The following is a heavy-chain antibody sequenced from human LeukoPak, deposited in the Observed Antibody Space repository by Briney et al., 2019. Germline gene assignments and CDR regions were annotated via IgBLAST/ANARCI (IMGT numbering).Heavy chain of an antibody. CDR1: GDSVSTGLHY. CDR2: THYSGST. Sequence: SETLSLTCNVSGDSVSTGLHYYSWIRQHPGEGLEWIGCTHYSGSTHYKSSLRSRLIISLDTSKNQVSLKLTSVTAADTAVYYCARGRRGKYSPYFYYHMGVWGTGTPVTVSS. V-gene: IGHV4-31*03. D-gene: IGHD1-26*01. CDR3: ARGRRGKYSPYFYYHMGV. J-gene: IGHJ6*03.